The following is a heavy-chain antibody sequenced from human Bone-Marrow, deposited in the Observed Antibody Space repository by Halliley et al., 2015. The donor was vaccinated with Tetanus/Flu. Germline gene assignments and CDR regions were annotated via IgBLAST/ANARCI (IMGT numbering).Heavy chain of an antibody. CDR3: ARTNAGDNHYFGS. CDR1: GFSLTTSGMC. Sequence: LVKPTQTLTLTCTFSGFSLTTSGMCVTWIRQPPGKALEWLALITWDDERTYNTSLQTRLTVSKDSSKNQVVLTMTNMDPVDTSTYYCARTNAGDNHYFGSWGQGALVTVSS. CDR2: ITWDDER. J-gene: IGHJ4*02. V-gene: IGHV2-70*01.